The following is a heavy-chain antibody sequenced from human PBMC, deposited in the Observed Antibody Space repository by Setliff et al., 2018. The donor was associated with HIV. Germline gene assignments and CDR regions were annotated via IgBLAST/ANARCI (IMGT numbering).Heavy chain of an antibody. CDR2: INTDNGYT. Sequence: GASVKVSCKASGYTFTYYPMHWVRQAPGQRLEWMGWINTDNGYTKYSQKFQGRVTITGDTSASTAYMELSSLRSEDTAIYYCARRTGDDWYYFDYWGQGTLVTVSS. D-gene: IGHD3-9*01. J-gene: IGHJ4*02. V-gene: IGHV1-3*04. CDR3: ARRTGDDWYYFDY. CDR1: GYTFTYYP.